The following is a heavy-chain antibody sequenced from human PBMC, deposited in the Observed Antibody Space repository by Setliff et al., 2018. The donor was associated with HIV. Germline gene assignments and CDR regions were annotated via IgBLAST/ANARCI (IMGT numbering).Heavy chain of an antibody. CDR3: ARGLYYYDTSGYYFLDY. V-gene: IGHV3-20*04. Sequence: GESLKISCAASGFKFGDFYMSWVRQAPGKGLEWVSNINWNGGSTGYADSVKGRFTISRDNTKNSLYLEMNTLRAEDTAFYFCARGLYYYDTSGYYFLDYWGQGALVTVSS. CDR2: INWNGGST. J-gene: IGHJ4*02. CDR1: GFKFGDFY. D-gene: IGHD3-22*01.